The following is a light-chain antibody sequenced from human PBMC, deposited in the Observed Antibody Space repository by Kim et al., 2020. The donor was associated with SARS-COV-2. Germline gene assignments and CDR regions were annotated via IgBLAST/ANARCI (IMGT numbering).Light chain of an antibody. Sequence: VALGQTVSITCQGDSLRSYYATWYQQKPGQAPILVIYGKNNRPSGIPDRFSGSSSGNTASSTITGTQASDEADYYCNSRDSNDNVVFGGGTQLTVL. CDR1: SLRSYY. CDR2: GKN. V-gene: IGLV3-19*01. CDR3: NSRDSNDNVV. J-gene: IGLJ2*01.